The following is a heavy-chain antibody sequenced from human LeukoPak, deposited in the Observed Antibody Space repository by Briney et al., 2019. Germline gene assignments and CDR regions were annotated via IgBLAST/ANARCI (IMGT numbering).Heavy chain of an antibody. CDR1: GFTFSSYS. D-gene: IGHD3-22*01. J-gene: IGHJ4*02. Sequence: GSLRLSCAASGFTFSSYSMNWVRQAPGKGLEWVSAISGTGGSTYYADSVKGRFTISRDSSKNTLYLQMNSLRAEDTAVYYCAKSRDSSGYYYNYWGQGTLVTVSS. V-gene: IGHV3-23*01. CDR3: AKSRDSSGYYYNY. CDR2: ISGTGGST.